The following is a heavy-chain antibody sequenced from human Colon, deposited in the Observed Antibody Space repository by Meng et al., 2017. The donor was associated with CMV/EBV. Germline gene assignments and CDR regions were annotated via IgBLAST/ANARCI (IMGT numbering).Heavy chain of an antibody. V-gene: IGHV3-23*01. CDR2: FTGTGTGNCCSQ. CDR1: GFTFSYYA. Sequence: GESLKISCEASGFTFSYYAMGWVRQAPGKGLEWVSTFTGTGTGNCCSQFYADSVKGRFTISRDNSMNTLFLQMDSLGAEDTATYYCAAYDSSGYYSSIPGRKFDYWGQGTLVTVSS. CDR3: AAYDSSGYYSSIPGRKFDY. D-gene: IGHD3-22*01. J-gene: IGHJ4*02.